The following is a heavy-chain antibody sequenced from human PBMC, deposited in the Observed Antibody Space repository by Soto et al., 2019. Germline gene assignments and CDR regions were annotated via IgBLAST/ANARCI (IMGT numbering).Heavy chain of an antibody. J-gene: IGHJ6*02. D-gene: IGHD3-9*01. CDR1: GFTFSSYA. CDR3: AKAGPEDYDILTGYHNYHYYYGMDV. V-gene: IGHV3-23*01. Sequence: GGSLRLSCAASGFTFSSYAMSWVRQAPGKGLEWVSAISGSGGSTYYADSVKGRFTISRDNSKNTLYLQMNSLRAEDTAVYYCAKAGPEDYDILTGYHNYHYYYGMDVWGQGTTVTVSS. CDR2: ISGSGGST.